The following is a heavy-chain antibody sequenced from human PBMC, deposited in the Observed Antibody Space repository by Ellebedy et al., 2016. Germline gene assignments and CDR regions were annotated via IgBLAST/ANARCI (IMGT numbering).Heavy chain of an antibody. CDR2: IVPILGIA. CDR3: ARGAGGSFYPTYRTYYFDY. Sequence: APVKVSCKASGGTFSSYAISWVRQAPGQGLEWMGRIVPILGIANYAQKFQGRVTITADKSTSTAYMELSSLRSEDTAVYYCARGAGGSFYPTYRTYYFDYWGQGTLVTVSS. CDR1: GGTFSSYA. V-gene: IGHV1-69*04. J-gene: IGHJ4*02. D-gene: IGHD1-26*01.